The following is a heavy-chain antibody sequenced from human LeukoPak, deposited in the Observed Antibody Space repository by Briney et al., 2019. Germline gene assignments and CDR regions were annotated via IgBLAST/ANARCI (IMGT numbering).Heavy chain of an antibody. CDR3: ARFGHYGSGSYRYYYYSMDV. J-gene: IGHJ6*03. CDR1: GYSFTSYW. V-gene: IGHV5-51*01. D-gene: IGHD3-10*01. Sequence: GESLKISCKGSGYSFTSYWIGWVRQMPGKGLEWMGIIYPGDSDTRYSPSFQGQVTISADKSISTAYLQWSSLKASDTAMYYCARFGHYGSGSYRYYYYSMDVWGKGTTVTVSS. CDR2: IYPGDSDT.